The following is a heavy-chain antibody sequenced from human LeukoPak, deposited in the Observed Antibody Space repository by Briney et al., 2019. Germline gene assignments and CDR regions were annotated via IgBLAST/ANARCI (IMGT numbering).Heavy chain of an antibody. J-gene: IGHJ6*02. Sequence: GGSLRLSCAASGFTFSSYGMHWVRQAPGKGLEWVAVISYDGSNKYYADSVKGRFTISRDNSKNTLYLQMNSLRAEDTAVYYCAKGRGRPVYYYYGMDVWGQGTTVTVSS. V-gene: IGHV3-30*18. CDR3: AKGRGRPVYYYYGMDV. D-gene: IGHD5-12*01. CDR1: GFTFSSYG. CDR2: ISYDGSNK.